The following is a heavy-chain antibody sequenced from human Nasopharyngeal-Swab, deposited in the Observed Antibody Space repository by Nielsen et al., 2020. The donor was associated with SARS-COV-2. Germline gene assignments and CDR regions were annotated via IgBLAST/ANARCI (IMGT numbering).Heavy chain of an antibody. CDR3: ARALFGVVIIPPHYGMDV. D-gene: IGHD3-3*01. V-gene: IGHV3-7*01. CDR1: GLSLKNNW. CDR2: IKEDGSEK. Sequence: GGSLRPSCAVSGLSLKNNWMSWVRQAPGKGLEWVANIKEDGSEKYYMDPVKGRFTISRDNAKNSLYLQMNSLRAEDTAVYYCARALFGVVIIPPHYGMDVWGQGTTVTVSS. J-gene: IGHJ6*02.